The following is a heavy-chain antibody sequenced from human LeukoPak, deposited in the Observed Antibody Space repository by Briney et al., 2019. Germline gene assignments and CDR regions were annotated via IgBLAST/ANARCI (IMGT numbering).Heavy chain of an antibody. J-gene: IGHJ4*02. CDR2: ISYDGSNK. D-gene: IGHD2-21*02. CDR3: ARSEHIVVVTSTPASY. CDR1: GFTSSSYA. Sequence: GGSLRLSCAASGFTSSSYAMHWVRQAPGKGLEWVAVISYDGSNKYYADSVKGRFTISRDNSKNTVFMEMNSLKPEDTALYYCARSEHIVVVTSTPASYWGQGTLVTVSS. V-gene: IGHV3-30-3*01.